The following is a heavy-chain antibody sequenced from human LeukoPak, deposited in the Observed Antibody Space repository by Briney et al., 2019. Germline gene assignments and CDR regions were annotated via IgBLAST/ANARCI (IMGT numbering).Heavy chain of an antibody. V-gene: IGHV3-30-3*02. Sequence: GGSLRLSCAASGFTFSSYAMHWVRQAPGKGLEWVAVISYDGSNKYYADSVKGRFTISRDNSKNTLYLQMNSLRAEDTAVYYCAKFPSGGFDPWGQGTLVTVSS. CDR2: ISYDGSNK. CDR1: GFTFSSYA. J-gene: IGHJ5*02. CDR3: AKFPSGGFDP. D-gene: IGHD3-10*01.